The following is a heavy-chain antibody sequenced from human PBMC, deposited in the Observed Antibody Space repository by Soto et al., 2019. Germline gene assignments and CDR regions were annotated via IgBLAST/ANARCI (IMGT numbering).Heavy chain of an antibody. V-gene: IGHV5-51*01. CDR1: GYSFTSYW. Sequence: GESLKMSCEGWGYSFTSYWIGWVRQMPGKGLEWVGIIDPGDSDTRYSASFQGQVTMSADKSISTAYLQWSSLKASDTGMYYCARLGREWFGDRKEGMDVWGQGTTVTVSS. CDR2: IDPGDSDT. J-gene: IGHJ6*02. D-gene: IGHD3-10*01. CDR3: ARLGREWFGDRKEGMDV.